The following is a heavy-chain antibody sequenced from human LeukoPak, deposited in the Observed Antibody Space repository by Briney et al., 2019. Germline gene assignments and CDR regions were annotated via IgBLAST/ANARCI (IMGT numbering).Heavy chain of an antibody. D-gene: IGHD3-10*01. V-gene: IGHV1-2*02. CDR3: ARVGAPGGLRPYHYYY. CDR2: IDPASGTT. J-gene: IGHJ4*02. Sequence: ASVSLSYTPSEYIVSHYRVHWARQAPRRGPKCRGWIDPASGTTNEPQKFKGRITVTRDTSASTVYMYLTGLTTDDTAVYYCARVGAPGGLRPYHYYYWGQGTLVTVSS. CDR1: EYIVSHYR.